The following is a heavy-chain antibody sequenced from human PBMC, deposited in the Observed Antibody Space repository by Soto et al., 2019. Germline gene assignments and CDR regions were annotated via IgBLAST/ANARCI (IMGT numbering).Heavy chain of an antibody. CDR1: GGTFSSYT. CDR3: AREGGDGDYEGEYYFDY. CDR2: IIPILGIA. D-gene: IGHD4-17*01. V-gene: IGHV1-69*08. J-gene: IGHJ4*02. Sequence: QVQLVQSGAEVKKPGSSVKVSCKASGGTFSSYTISWVRQAPGQGLEWMGRIIPILGIANYAQKFQGRVTITADKSTSTAYIELSSLRSEDTAVYYCAREGGDGDYEGEYYFDYWGQGTLVTVSS.